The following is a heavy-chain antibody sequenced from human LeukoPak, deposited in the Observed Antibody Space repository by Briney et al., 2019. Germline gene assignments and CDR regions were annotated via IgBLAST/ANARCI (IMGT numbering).Heavy chain of an antibody. CDR3: ARIGGGYYDSSGYYYEGCFDY. CDR2: INHSGST. CDR1: GGSFSGYY. Sequence: SETLSLTCAVYGGSFSGYYWSWIRQPPGKGLEWIGEINHSGSTYYNPSLKSRVTISVDTSKNQFSLKLSSVTAADTAVYYCARIGGGYYDSSGYYYEGCFDYWGQGTLVTVSS. J-gene: IGHJ4*02. D-gene: IGHD3-22*01. V-gene: IGHV4-34*01.